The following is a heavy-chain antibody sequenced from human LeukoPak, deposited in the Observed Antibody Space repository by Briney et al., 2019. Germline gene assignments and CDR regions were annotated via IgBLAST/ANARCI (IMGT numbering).Heavy chain of an antibody. V-gene: IGHV4-34*01. CDR1: GGSFSGYY. D-gene: IGHD5-18*01. Sequence: KPSETLSLTCAVYGGSFSGYYWSWIRQPPGKGLEWIGEINHSGSTNYNPSLKSRVTISVDTSKNQFSLKLGSVTAADTAVYYCARRRQWIQLWLRPYYFDYWGQGTLVTVSS. CDR3: ARRRQWIQLWLRPYYFDY. J-gene: IGHJ4*02. CDR2: INHSGST.